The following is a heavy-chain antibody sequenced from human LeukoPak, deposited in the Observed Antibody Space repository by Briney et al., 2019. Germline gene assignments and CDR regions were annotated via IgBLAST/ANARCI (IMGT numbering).Heavy chain of an antibody. V-gene: IGHV3-23*01. J-gene: IGHJ2*01. CDR1: GFTFSSYA. CDR2: ISYSGRST. D-gene: IGHD5-12*01. Sequence: GGSPRLSCAASGFTFSSYAMSWVRQAPGKGLEWVSAISYSGRSTYCADSVKGRFTISRDNSKNTLYLQMNSLRAEDTAVYYCAKDRTKVATKNWYFDLWGRGTLVTVSS. CDR3: AKDRTKVATKNWYFDL.